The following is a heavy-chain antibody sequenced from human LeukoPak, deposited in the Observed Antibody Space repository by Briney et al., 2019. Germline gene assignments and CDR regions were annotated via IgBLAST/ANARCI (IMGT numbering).Heavy chain of an antibody. CDR1: GFTFSSYS. CDR2: ISSSSSTI. CDR3: ARHWTYYDYVWGSYRPYYFDY. J-gene: IGHJ4*02. D-gene: IGHD3-16*02. V-gene: IGHV3-48*01. Sequence: GGSLRLSCAASGFTFSSYSMNWVRQAPGKGLEWVSYISSSSSTIYYADSVKGRFTISRDNAKNSLYLQMNSLRTEDTAVYYCARHWTYYDYVWGSYRPYYFDYWGQGTLVTVSS.